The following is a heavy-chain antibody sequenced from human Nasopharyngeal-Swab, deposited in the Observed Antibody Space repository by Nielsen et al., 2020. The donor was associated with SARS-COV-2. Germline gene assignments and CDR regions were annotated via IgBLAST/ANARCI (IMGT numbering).Heavy chain of an antibody. CDR2: IYSGGST. CDR3: AKGTKGSGGNY. D-gene: IGHD6-25*01. J-gene: IGHJ4*02. Sequence: GGSLRLSCAASGFTFSSYAMSWVRQAPGKGLEWVSVIYSGGSTYYADSVKGRFTISRDNSKNTLYLQMNSLRAEDTAVYYCAKGTKGSGGNYWGQGTLVTVSS. CDR1: GFTFSSYA. V-gene: IGHV3-66*01.